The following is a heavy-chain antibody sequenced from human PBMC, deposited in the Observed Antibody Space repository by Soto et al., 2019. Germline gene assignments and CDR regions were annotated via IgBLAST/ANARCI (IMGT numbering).Heavy chain of an antibody. CDR3: ARATRYCTNGVCSTFEY. CDR1: GGSFSGYY. Sequence: QVQLQQWGAGLLKPSETLSLTCAVYGGSFSGYYWSWIRQPPGKGLEWIGEINHSGSTNYNPSLKSRVTRSINTSKNQFSLKLSSVTAADTAVYYCARATRYCTNGVCSTFEYWGQGTLVTVSS. CDR2: INHSGST. J-gene: IGHJ4*01. V-gene: IGHV4-34*02. D-gene: IGHD2-8*01.